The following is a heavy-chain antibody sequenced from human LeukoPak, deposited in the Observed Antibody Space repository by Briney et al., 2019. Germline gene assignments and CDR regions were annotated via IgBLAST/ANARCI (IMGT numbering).Heavy chain of an antibody. J-gene: IGHJ6*02. Sequence: ASVKVSCKASGYTFTSYGISWVRQAPGQGLEWMGWISAYNGNTNYAQKLQGRVTMTTDTSTSTAYMELRSLRSDDTAVYYCARDRLVVPAALGAFDYYYYGMDVWGQGTTVTVSS. CDR3: ARDRLVVPAALGAFDYYYYGMDV. V-gene: IGHV1-18*01. CDR1: GYTFTSYG. CDR2: ISAYNGNT. D-gene: IGHD2-2*01.